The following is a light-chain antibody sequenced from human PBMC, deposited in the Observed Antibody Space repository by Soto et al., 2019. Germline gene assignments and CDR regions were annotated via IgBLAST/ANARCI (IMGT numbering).Light chain of an antibody. CDR2: TAS. CDR1: QSISSW. Sequence: DMQMTQSPYTLSASVGHRVTITCRASQSISSWLDWYQQKPGKAPNLLIYTASSLESGVPSRFSGSGTGTEFTLTISSLQPEDFATYYCQQYKSYSRTFGQGTKVDIK. CDR3: QQYKSYSRT. J-gene: IGKJ1*01. V-gene: IGKV1-5*03.